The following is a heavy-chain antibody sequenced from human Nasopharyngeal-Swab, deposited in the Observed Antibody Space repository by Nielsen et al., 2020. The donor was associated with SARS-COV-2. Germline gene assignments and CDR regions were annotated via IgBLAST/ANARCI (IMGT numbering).Heavy chain of an antibody. CDR1: GFTFSSYS. D-gene: IGHD3-9*01. J-gene: IGHJ4*02. Sequence: GESLKISCAASGFTFSSYSMNWVRQAPGKGLEWVSSISSSSGYIYYADSIKGRFTISRDNAKNSLYLQMNSLRAEDTAVYYCAREVNGYYDYWGQGTLVTVSS. CDR3: AREVNGYYDY. CDR2: ISSSSGYI. V-gene: IGHV3-21*01.